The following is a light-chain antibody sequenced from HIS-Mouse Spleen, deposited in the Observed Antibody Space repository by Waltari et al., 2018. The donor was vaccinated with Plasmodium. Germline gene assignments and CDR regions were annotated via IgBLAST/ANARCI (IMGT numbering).Light chain of an antibody. CDR2: DVS. CDR3: SSYTSSSTVV. CDR1: TSDVGGSHY. J-gene: IGLJ2*01. V-gene: IGLV2-14*03. Sequence: QSALTQPASVSGSPGQSITIPCPGTTSDVGGSHYVPWYQQHPGKAPKLMIYDVSNRPSGVSNRFSGSKSGNTASLTISGLQAEDEADYYCSSYTSSSTVVFGGGTKLTVL.